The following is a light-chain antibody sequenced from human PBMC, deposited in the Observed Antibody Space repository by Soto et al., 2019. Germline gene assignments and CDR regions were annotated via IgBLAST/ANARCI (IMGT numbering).Light chain of an antibody. CDR2: GAS. J-gene: IGKJ4*01. CDR1: QSVSSSY. V-gene: IGKV3-20*01. CDR3: QQYGRSPLT. Sequence: EIVLTQSPGTLSLSPGERATLSCRASQSVSSSYLVWYQQKPGQAPRLLIYGASSRATGIPDRFSGSGSGTDFTLTISRLEPEDFAVYCWQQYGRSPLTFGGGTKVEIK.